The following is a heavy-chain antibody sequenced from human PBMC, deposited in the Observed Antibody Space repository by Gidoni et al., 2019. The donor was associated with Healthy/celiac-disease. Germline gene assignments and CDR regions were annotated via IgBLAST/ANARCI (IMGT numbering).Heavy chain of an antibody. CDR3: AKGAYCGGDCLEASYYGMDV. CDR2: ISGSGGST. Sequence: EVQLLESGGGLVQPGGSLRLSCPASGFTFTSYAMRWVRQAPGKGPECGSEISGSGGSTYYADSVKGRFTISRDNSKNTLYLQMNSLRAEDTAVYYCAKGAYCGGDCLEASYYGMDVWGQGTTVTVSS. V-gene: IGHV3-23*01. CDR1: GFTFTSYA. J-gene: IGHJ6*02. D-gene: IGHD2-21*02.